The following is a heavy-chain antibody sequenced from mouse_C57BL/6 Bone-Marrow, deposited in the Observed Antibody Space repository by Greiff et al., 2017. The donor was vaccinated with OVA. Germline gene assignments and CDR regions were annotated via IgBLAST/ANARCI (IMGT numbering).Heavy chain of an antibody. CDR2: INPSNGGT. V-gene: IGHV1-53*01. J-gene: IGHJ4*01. D-gene: IGHD1-1*01. Sequence: QVQLQQPGTELVKPGASVKLSCKASGYTFTSYWMHWVKQRPGQGLEWIGNINPSNGGTNYNEKFKSKATLTVAKSSSTAYMQLSSLTSEDSAVYYWARREFWTTVPSVAMDYWGQGTSVTVSS. CDR1: GYTFTSYW. CDR3: ARREFWTTVPSVAMDY.